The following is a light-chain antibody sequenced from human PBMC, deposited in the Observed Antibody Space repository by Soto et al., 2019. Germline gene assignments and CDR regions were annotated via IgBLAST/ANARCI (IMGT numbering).Light chain of an antibody. J-gene: IGLJ3*02. V-gene: IGLV4-69*01. Sequence: QLVLTQSPSASASLGASVKLTCTLSSGHSSYAIAWHQQQPEKGPRYLMKLDSDGSHSKGDGIPDRFSGSSSGADRYLTISSLQSEDGADYYCQTWGTGIVVFGGGTKLTVL. CDR2: LDSDGSH. CDR3: QTWGTGIVV. CDR1: SGHSSYA.